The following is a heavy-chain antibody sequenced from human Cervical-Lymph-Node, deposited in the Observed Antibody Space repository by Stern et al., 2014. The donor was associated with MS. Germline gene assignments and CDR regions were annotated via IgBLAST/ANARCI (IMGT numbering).Heavy chain of an antibody. CDR3: TTSIFGVVALGWFDP. Sequence: VQLVESGGGLVKPGRSLRLSCTASGFSFGDYAMSWFRQAPGKGLAWVGFIRSKAYGGTCEYPESVKGRFTISRDDSKSIAYLQMNSLKTEDTAVYYCTTSIFGVVALGWFDPWGQGTLVTVSS. CDR2: IRSKAYGGTC. D-gene: IGHD3-3*01. J-gene: IGHJ5*02. V-gene: IGHV3-49*05. CDR1: GFSFGDYA.